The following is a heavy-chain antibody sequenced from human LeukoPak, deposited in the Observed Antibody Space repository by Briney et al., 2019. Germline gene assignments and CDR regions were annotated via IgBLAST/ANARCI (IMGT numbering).Heavy chain of an antibody. CDR1: GLTFSNYA. CDR2: ISGSGGST. V-gene: IGHV3-23*01. CDR3: ARGRIGEADY. J-gene: IGHJ4*02. D-gene: IGHD6-13*01. Sequence: GGSLRLSCVASGLTFSNYAMSWVRQAPGKGLEWVSGISGSGGSTYHADSVKGRFTISRDNSKNTLYLQMNSLRAEDTAVYYCARGRIGEADYWGQGTLVAVSS.